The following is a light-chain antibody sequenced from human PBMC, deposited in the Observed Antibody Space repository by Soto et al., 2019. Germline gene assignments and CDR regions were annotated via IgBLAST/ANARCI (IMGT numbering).Light chain of an antibody. CDR1: PRGRSF. V-gene: IGKV3D-15*01. CDR3: QQYDNWPPRLT. CDR2: GAS. Sequence: IGVTEAPATLAVAPGGGGTLFLRARPRGRSFFGWYQQKPGQAPRLLIYGASKRASGVPARFSGSGSGTEFTLAISSLQSEDFAVYYCQQYDNWPPRLTFGGGTKVEIK. J-gene: IGKJ4*01.